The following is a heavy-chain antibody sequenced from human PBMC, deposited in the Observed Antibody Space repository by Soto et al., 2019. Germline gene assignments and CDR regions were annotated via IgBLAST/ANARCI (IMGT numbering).Heavy chain of an antibody. V-gene: IGHV3-30*18. J-gene: IGHJ4*02. Sequence: GGSLRLSCAVSGFTFSNYGMHWDRQAPGKGLEWVTVISFDGKVKFYADSVKGRFTISRDNSKNTLYLQINSLRLDDTAVYYCAKEITPRSSNGWPFDSWGQGTLVTVSS. CDR3: AKEITPRSSNGWPFDS. D-gene: IGHD6-19*01. CDR2: ISFDGKVK. CDR1: GFTFSNYG.